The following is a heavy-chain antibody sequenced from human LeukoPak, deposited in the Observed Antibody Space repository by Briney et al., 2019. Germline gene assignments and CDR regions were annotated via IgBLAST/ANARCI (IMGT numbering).Heavy chain of an antibody. J-gene: IGHJ4*02. CDR1: GYTFTTYW. D-gene: IGHD6-19*01. CDR2: IYPGDSDT. Sequence: GESRKISCKGSGYTFTTYWIGWVRQIPGKGLEWMGIIYPGDSDTRYSPSFQGQVTISADRSISTAYLQWSSLKASDTAIYYCARREAVAGTEDFLDYWGQGTLVTVSS. V-gene: IGHV5-51*01. CDR3: ARREAVAGTEDFLDY.